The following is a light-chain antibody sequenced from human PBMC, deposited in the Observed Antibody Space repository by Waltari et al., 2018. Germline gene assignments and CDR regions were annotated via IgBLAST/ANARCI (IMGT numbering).Light chain of an antibody. Sequence: QSVLTQPPSVSGAPGQRVTISCTGSSSNIGAGYDVHWYLQLPGTAPKLLIYGNTNRTSGVPDRFSGSKSGTSASLAITGLQADDEADYYCQSYDSSLSGWVFGGGTKLTVL. CDR2: GNT. V-gene: IGLV1-40*01. CDR1: SSNIGAGYD. CDR3: QSYDSSLSGWV. J-gene: IGLJ3*02.